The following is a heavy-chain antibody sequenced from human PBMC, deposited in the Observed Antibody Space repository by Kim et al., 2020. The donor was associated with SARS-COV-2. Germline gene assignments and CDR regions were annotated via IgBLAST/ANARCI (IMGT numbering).Heavy chain of an antibody. CDR3: VAWGSYRYTGFDY. J-gene: IGHJ4*02. Sequence: GGSLRLSCAASGFTFSSYAMSWVRQAPGKGLEWVSVIYSGGSSTYYADSVKGRFTISRDNSKNTLYLQMNSLRAEDTAVYYCVAWGSYRYTGFDYWGQGTLVTVSS. CDR2: IYSGGSST. CDR1: GFTFSSYA. V-gene: IGHV3-23*03. D-gene: IGHD3-16*02.